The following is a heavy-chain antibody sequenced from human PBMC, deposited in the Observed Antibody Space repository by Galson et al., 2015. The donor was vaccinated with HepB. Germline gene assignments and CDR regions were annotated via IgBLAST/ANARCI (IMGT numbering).Heavy chain of an antibody. V-gene: IGHV3-48*01. CDR1: GFTFGTYS. CDR2: ISSSSSGM. Sequence: SLRLSCAASGFTFGTYSMNWVRQAPGKGLEWVSYISSSSSGMYYADSVKGRFTISRDNAKNSLYLQMNSLRAEDTAVYYCVGESNFYMDVWGKGTTVTVSS. CDR3: VGESNFYMDV. J-gene: IGHJ6*03.